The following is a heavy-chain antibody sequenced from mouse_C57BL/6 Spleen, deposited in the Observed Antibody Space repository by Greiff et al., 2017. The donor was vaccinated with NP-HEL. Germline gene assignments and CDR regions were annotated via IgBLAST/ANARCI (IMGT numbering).Heavy chain of an antibody. D-gene: IGHD3-2*02. V-gene: IGHV1-52*01. CDR2: IDPSDSET. CDR3: AIPQTAQAWGFAY. J-gene: IGHJ3*01. Sequence: QVQLQQSGAELVRPGSSVKLSCKASGYTFTSYWMHWVKQRPIQGLEWIGNIDPSDSETHYNQKFKDKATLTVDKSSSTAYMQLSSLTSEDSAVYYCAIPQTAQAWGFAYWGQGTLVTVSA. CDR1: GYTFTSYW.